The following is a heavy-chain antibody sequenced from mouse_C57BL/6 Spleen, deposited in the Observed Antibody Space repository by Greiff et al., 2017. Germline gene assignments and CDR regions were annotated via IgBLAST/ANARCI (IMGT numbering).Heavy chain of an antibody. D-gene: IGHD1-1*01. Sequence: EVKLEESGAELVRPGASVKLSCTASGFNIKDYYMHWVKQRPEQGLEWIGRIDPEDGDTEYAPKFQGKATMTADTSSNTAYLQLSSLTSEDTAVNYCTTGATVYYFDYWGQGTTLTVSS. J-gene: IGHJ2*01. CDR3: TTGATVYYFDY. CDR1: GFNIKDYY. V-gene: IGHV14-1*01. CDR2: IDPEDGDT.